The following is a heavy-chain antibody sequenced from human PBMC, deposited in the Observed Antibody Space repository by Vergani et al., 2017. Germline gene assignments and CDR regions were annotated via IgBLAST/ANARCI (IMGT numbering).Heavy chain of an antibody. J-gene: IGHJ4*02. Sequence: QVTLRESGPALVKPTQTLPLPLSFLCFPLPSLSLSLAWFHPPPRQSLARLPLFDWDDDKYHSTSLKTRLTISKDTSQNQVVLKMNNMDPVDTATYYCALIKGYEGVDYWGQGTLVTVSS. D-gene: IGHD3-16*01. CDR2: FDWDDDK. CDR1: CFPLPSLSLS. CDR3: ALIKGYEGVDY. V-gene: IGHV2-70*18.